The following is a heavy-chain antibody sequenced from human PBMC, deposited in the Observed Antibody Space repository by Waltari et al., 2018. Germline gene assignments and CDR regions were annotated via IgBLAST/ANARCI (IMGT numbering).Heavy chain of an antibody. D-gene: IGHD2-21*01. CDR2: IKGNSDGGTT. Sequence: EVQLVESGGGLIKPGGSLRLSCTGSGFTFNSAWMSWVRQAQGVGLEWIGRIKGNSDGGTTDYAAPVKGRFTLSRDDSKSTVYLQMNGLKVDDTAMYFCTAGIPFDYWGQGALVTVSS. V-gene: IGHV3-15*01. J-gene: IGHJ4*02. CDR3: TAGIPFDY. CDR1: GFTFNSAW.